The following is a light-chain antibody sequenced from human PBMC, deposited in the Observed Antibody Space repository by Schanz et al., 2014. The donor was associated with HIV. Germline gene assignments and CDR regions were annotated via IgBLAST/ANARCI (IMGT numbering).Light chain of an antibody. J-gene: IGLJ2*01. Sequence: QSALTQPASVSGSPGQSITISCTGTSSDVGGYNYVSWYQQHPGKAPKLMIYDVSNRPSGVSDRFSGSMSGNTASLTVSGLQAEDEADYYCSSYAGSNVVFGGGTKLTVL. CDR1: SSDVGGYNY. V-gene: IGLV2-14*01. CDR2: DVS. CDR3: SSYAGSNVV.